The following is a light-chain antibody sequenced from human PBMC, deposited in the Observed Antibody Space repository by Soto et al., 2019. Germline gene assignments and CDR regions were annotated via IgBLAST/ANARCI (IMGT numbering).Light chain of an antibody. Sequence: IQLTPSPSSLSASVGDRVTITCRASQDIRGALAWYQQKPGKAPKLLIYDVSSLQSGVPSRFSGSGSGTDFTLTISSLQPEDFATYYCQQFNTYPITFGQGTRLEIK. CDR1: QDIRGA. V-gene: IGKV1-13*02. J-gene: IGKJ5*01. CDR2: DVS. CDR3: QQFNTYPIT.